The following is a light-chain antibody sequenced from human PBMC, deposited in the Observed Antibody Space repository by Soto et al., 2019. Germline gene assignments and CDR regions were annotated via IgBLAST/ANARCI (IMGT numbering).Light chain of an antibody. CDR1: SSNIESNT. Sequence: QPVLTQPPSASGTPGQRVTISCSASSSNIESNTVYWYQQLPGMAPRLLIHTNDRRPSGVPDRFSGSKSGTPASLAISGLQSGDEADYYCLAWDDSLNGNLFGTGTKVTVL. J-gene: IGLJ1*01. CDR2: TND. CDR3: LAWDDSLNGNL. V-gene: IGLV1-44*01.